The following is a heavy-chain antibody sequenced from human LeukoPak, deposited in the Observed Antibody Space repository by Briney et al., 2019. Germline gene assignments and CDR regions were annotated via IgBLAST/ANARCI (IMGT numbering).Heavy chain of an antibody. CDR2: IYSGGST. V-gene: IGHV3-53*01. Sequence: GGSLRLSCAASGLTVSSNYMSWVRQAPGKGLEWVSVIYSGGSTYYADSVKGRFTISRDNSKNTLYLQMSSLRAEDTAVYYCARDNGDYWGQGTLVTVSS. D-gene: IGHD3-16*02. J-gene: IGHJ4*02. CDR3: ARDNGDY. CDR1: GLTVSSNY.